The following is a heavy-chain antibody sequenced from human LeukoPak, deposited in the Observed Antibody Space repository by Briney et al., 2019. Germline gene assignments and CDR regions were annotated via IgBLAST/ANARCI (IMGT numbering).Heavy chain of an antibody. V-gene: IGHV4-38-2*01. Sequence: EASETLSLTCAVSGYSISSGYYWGWIRQPPGKGLQWIGSFYHSGNTNYNPSLKSRVPISVDTSKKQFSLNLSSLTATDTAVYYCPRNGDTSGYYYLAPTPFDYCGQGTLVTVSS. CDR3: PRNGDTSGYYYLAPTPFDY. CDR2: FYHSGNT. CDR1: GYSISSGYY. J-gene: IGHJ4*02. D-gene: IGHD3-22*01.